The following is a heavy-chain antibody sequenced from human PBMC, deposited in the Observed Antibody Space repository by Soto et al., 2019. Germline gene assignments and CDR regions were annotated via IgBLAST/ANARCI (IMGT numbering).Heavy chain of an antibody. CDR2: INHSGST. J-gene: IGHJ1*01. Sequence: QVQLQQWGAGLLKPSETLSLTCAVYGGSFSGYYWSWIRQPPGKGLEWIGEINHSGSTNYNPSLKRRVTISVDTSKNQFSLKLSSVTAADTAVYYCARVGGIAAAGTVPRYFQHWGQGTLVTVSS. CDR3: ARVGGIAAAGTVPRYFQH. D-gene: IGHD6-13*01. V-gene: IGHV4-34*01. CDR1: GGSFSGYY.